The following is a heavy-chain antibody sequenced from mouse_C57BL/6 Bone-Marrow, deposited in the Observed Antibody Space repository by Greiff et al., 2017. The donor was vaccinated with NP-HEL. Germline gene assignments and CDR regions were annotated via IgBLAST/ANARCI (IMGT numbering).Heavy chain of an antibody. CDR2: INPSTGGT. D-gene: IGHD1-1*01. CDR3: ARLRYYYGTYFDV. CDR1: GYSFTGYY. V-gene: IGHV1-42*01. J-gene: IGHJ1*03. Sequence: VQLQQSGPELVKPGASVKISCKASGYSFTGYYMNWVKQSPEKSLEWIGEINPSTGGTTYNQKFKAKATLTVDKSSSTAYMQLKSLTSEDSAVYYCARLRYYYGTYFDVWGTGTTVTVSS.